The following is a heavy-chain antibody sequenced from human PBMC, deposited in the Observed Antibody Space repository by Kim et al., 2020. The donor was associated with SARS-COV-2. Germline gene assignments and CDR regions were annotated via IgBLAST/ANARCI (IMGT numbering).Heavy chain of an antibody. CDR2: ISSSGSTI. Sequence: GGSLRLSCAASGFTFSSYEMNWVRQAPGKGLEWVSYISSSGSTIYYADSVKGRFTISRDNAKNSLYLQMNSLRAEDTAVYYCARGRGKYSSSWYGPYYFDYWGQGTLVTVSS. J-gene: IGHJ4*02. CDR1: GFTFSSYE. CDR3: ARGRGKYSSSWYGPYYFDY. D-gene: IGHD6-13*01. V-gene: IGHV3-48*03.